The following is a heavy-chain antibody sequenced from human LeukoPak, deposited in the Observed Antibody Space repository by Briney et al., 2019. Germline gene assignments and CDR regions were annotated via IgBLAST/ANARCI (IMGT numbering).Heavy chain of an antibody. CDR3: ARLNGYNYIFDY. Sequence: SETLSLTCTVSGASITSFYWSWVRQPAGRGLEWIGFVHSSGSTYPNASLKSRITMSVDTSKNQFSLKLTSVTAADTAVYYCARLNGYNYIFDYWGQGTLVTVSS. CDR2: VHSSGST. CDR1: GASITSFY. D-gene: IGHD5-24*01. J-gene: IGHJ4*02. V-gene: IGHV4-59*01.